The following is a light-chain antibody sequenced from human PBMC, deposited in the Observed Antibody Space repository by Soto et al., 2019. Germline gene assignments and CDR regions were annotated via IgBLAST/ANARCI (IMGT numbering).Light chain of an antibody. CDR3: SAYTITSPYV. V-gene: IGLV2-14*03. CDR1: SSDVGAYNY. Sequence: QSALTQPASVSGSPGQSISISCTGTSSDVGAYNYISWYQQHPGKAPKLIIYDVSNRPSGVSSRFSGSKSGNTASLTISGRQAEDGADYYCSAYTITSPYVFGTGTKLTVL. J-gene: IGLJ1*01. CDR2: DVS.